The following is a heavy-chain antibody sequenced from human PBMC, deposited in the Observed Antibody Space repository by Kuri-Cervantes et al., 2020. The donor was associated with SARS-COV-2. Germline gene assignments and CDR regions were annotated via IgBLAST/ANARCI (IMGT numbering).Heavy chain of an antibody. J-gene: IGHJ6*02. D-gene: IGHD6-19*01. CDR3: ARVGRQQWLVGSSGYYGMDV. V-gene: IGHV3-33*01. CDR2: IWYDGSNK. CDR1: GFTFSSYG. Sequence: GESLKISCAASGFTFSSYGMHWVRQAPGKGLEWVAVIWYDGSNKYYADSVKGRFTISRDNSKNTLYLQMNSLRAEDTAVYYCARVGRQQWLVGSSGYYGMDVWGQGTTVTVSS.